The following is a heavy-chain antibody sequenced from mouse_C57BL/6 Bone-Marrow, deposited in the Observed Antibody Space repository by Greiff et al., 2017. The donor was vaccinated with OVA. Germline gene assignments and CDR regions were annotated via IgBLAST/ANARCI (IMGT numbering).Heavy chain of an antibody. CDR2: ISDGGSYT. J-gene: IGHJ1*03. V-gene: IGHV5-4*01. D-gene: IGHD2-1*01. CDR1: GFTFSSYA. Sequence: EVQLVESGGGLVKPGGSLKLSCAASGFTFSSYAMSWVRQTPEKRLEWVATISDGGSYTYYPDNVKGRFTISRDNAKNNLYLQMSHLKSEDTAMYYCARDQGNYWYFDVWGTGTTVTVSS. CDR3: ARDQGNYWYFDV.